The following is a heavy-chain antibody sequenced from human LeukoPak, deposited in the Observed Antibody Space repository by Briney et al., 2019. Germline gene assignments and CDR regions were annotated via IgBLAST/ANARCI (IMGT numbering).Heavy chain of an antibody. CDR2: IYPGDSDI. D-gene: IGHD3-9*01. CDR3: ARTYYDILTGYYRLEGFDY. V-gene: IGHV5-51*01. CDR1: GYSFSTYW. Sequence: GESLKISCKGSGYSFSTYWIGWVRQMSGKGLEWMGIIYPGDSDIRYSPSFQDQVTISVDKSISTAHLQWSSLKASDTAMYYCARTYYDILTGYYRLEGFDYWGQGTLVTVSS. J-gene: IGHJ4*02.